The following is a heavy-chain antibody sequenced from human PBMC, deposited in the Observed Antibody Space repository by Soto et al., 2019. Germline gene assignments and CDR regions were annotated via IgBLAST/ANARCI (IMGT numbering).Heavy chain of an antibody. CDR2: ISSSSSYI. D-gene: IGHD3-16*02. Sequence: EVQLVESGGGLVKPGGSLRLSCAASGFTFSSYSMNWVRQAPGKGLEWVSSISSSSSYIYYADSVKGRFTISRDNAKNSLYLQMNSLRDEDTAVYYCARPMITFGGVIVIPFDYWGQGTLVTVSS. V-gene: IGHV3-21*01. J-gene: IGHJ4*02. CDR3: ARPMITFGGVIVIPFDY. CDR1: GFTFSSYS.